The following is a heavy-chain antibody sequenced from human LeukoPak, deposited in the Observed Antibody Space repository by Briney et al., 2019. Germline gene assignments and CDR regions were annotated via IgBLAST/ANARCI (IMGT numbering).Heavy chain of an antibody. CDR2: INHSGST. D-gene: IGHD6-13*01. Sequence: SETLSLTCAVYGGSFSGYYLSWIRQPPGKGLEWIGEINHSGSTNYNPSLKSRVTISVDTSKNQFSLKLSSVTAADTAVYYCARAINKAAPGPGYWGQGTLVTVSS. CDR3: ARAINKAAPGPGY. V-gene: IGHV4-34*01. J-gene: IGHJ4*02. CDR1: GGSFSGYY.